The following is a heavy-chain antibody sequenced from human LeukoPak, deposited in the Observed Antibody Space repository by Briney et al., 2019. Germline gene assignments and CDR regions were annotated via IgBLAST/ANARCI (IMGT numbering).Heavy chain of an antibody. D-gene: IGHD3-16*02. J-gene: IGHJ6*03. CDR2: IGYDGRNK. CDR1: GFTFSSYG. CDR3: AKDGVILAPGVYWYMDV. V-gene: IGHV3-30*02. Sequence: PEGSLRLSCAASGFTFSSYGIHWVRQAPGKGLEWVTFIGYDGRNKYYADSVKGRFTISRDNSRNTLYLQMNSLTAEDTAVFYCAKDGVILAPGVYWYMDVWGRGTTVTVSS.